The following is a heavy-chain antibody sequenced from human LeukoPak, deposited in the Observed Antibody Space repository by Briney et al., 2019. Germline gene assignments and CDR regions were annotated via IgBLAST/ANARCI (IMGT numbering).Heavy chain of an antibody. CDR2: IWYDGSKT. J-gene: IGHJ1*01. Sequence: PGRSLRLSCAASGFTFTSYDIHWVRQAPGKGLEWVALIWYDGSKTYYADSVRGRFTISRDNSKNTLYLQMKSLRAADTAICYCAGDRKSGNFLGEFDDWGQGTLVTVSS. CDR3: AGDRKSGNFLGEFDD. D-gene: IGHD3-16*01. V-gene: IGHV3-33*01. CDR1: GFTFTSYD.